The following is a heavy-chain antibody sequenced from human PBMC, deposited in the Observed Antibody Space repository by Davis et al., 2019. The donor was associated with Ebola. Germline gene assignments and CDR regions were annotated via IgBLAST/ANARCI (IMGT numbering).Heavy chain of an antibody. CDR1: GFTFSSYW. Sequence: PGGSLRLSCAASGFTFSSYWMSWVRQAPGKGLEWVANIKQGGSEKYYVDSVKGRFTISKDNAKNSLYLQMNSLRAEDTAVYYCARDFNIAVAGSFDYWGQGTLVTVSS. V-gene: IGHV3-7*01. CDR3: ARDFNIAVAGSFDY. CDR2: IKQGGSEK. D-gene: IGHD6-19*01. J-gene: IGHJ4*02.